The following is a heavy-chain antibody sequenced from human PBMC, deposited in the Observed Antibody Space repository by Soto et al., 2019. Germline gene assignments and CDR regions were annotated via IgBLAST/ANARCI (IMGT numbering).Heavy chain of an antibody. D-gene: IGHD4-17*01. CDR2: ISSSSSYI. CDR1: GFTFSSYS. V-gene: IGHV3-21*01. CDR3: ARDPRALRWVPNDAFDI. Sequence: GGSLRLSCAASGFTFSSYSMNWVRQAPGKGLEWVSSISSSSSYIYYADSVKGRFTISRDNAKNSLYLQMNSLRAEDTAVYYCARDPRALRWVPNDAFDIWGQGTMVTVSS. J-gene: IGHJ3*02.